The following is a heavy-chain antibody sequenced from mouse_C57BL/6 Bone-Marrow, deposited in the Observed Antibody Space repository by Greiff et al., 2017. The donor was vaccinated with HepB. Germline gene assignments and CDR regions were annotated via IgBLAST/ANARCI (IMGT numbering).Heavy chain of an antibody. D-gene: IGHD1-1*01. CDR2: INPNNGGT. CDR1: GYTFTDYY. J-gene: IGHJ2*01. Sequence: VQLQQSGPELVKPGASVKISCKASGYTFTDYYMNWVKQSHGKSLEWIGDINPNNGGTSYNQKFKGKATLTVDKSSSTAYMELRSLTSEDSAVYYCARDYYYGSSQNFDYWGQGTTLTVSS. V-gene: IGHV1-26*01. CDR3: ARDYYYGSSQNFDY.